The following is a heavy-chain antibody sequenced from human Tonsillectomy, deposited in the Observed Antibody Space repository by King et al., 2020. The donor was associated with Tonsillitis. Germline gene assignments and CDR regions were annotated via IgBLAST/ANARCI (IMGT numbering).Heavy chain of an antibody. J-gene: IGHJ4*02. V-gene: IGHV3-30-3*01. CDR2: ILYDGNNK. Sequence: QLVQSGGGVVQPGRSLRLSCAASGFTFSSYAMHWVRQAPGKGLEWVAVILYDGNNKYYADSVKGRFTISRDNSKNTLYLQMNSLRAEDTAVYYCARSPDYGAFDYWGQGTLVTVSP. CDR1: GFTFSSYA. CDR3: ARSPDYGAFDY. D-gene: IGHD4-17*01.